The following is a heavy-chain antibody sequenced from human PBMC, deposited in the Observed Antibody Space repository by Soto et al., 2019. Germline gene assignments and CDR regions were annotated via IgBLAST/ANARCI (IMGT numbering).Heavy chain of an antibody. D-gene: IGHD1-26*01. CDR2: ISYDGGNT. V-gene: IGHV3-30*03. CDR3: AHSLLVSSGSTDDC. Sequence: QVQLVESGGGMVQPGRSLRLSCAASGCSFSGYGMHWVRQAPGKGLEWVAVISYDGGNTYYADSVQGRFTVSRDNSKNPLSLQQINLRTEDTAVYYCAHSLLVSSGSTDDCWGQGTPVTVSS. J-gene: IGHJ4*02. CDR1: GCSFSGYG.